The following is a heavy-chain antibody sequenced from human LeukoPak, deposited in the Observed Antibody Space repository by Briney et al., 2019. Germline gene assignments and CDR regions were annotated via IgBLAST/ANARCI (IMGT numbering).Heavy chain of an antibody. J-gene: IGHJ4*02. D-gene: IGHD3-3*01. CDR3: ARAPMEYYDFWSGYSTWYFDY. Sequence: SETLSLTCTVSGDSISSYYWSWIRQTPGKGLEWIGEINHSGSTKYNPSLKSRLTISVDTSKNQFSLKMSSVTAADTAVYYCARAPMEYYDFWSGYSTWYFDYWGQGNLVTVSS. V-gene: IGHV4-34*01. CDR2: INHSGST. CDR1: GDSISSYY.